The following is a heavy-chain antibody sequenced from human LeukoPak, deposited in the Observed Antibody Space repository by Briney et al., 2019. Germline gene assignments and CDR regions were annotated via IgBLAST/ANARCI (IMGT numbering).Heavy chain of an antibody. V-gene: IGHV3-23*01. CDR3: AKVPNWQSRYFDH. D-gene: IGHD7-27*01. CDR2: ISGSGGST. J-gene: IGHJ4*02. Sequence: LSGGSLRLSCAASGFTFSSYAMSWVRQAPGKGLEWVSAISGSGGSTYYADSVKGRFTISRDNSKSTVYLQMNSLRAEDTAVYYCAKVPNWQSRYFDHWGQGAQVTVSS. CDR1: GFTFSSYA.